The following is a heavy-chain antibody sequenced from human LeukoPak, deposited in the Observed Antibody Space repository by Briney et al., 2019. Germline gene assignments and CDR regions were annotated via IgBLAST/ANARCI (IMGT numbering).Heavy chain of an antibody. V-gene: IGHV3-33*01. D-gene: IGHD5-24*01. CDR1: GFSFSGYG. Sequence: GRSLRLSCAASGFSFSGYGMHWVRQAGGKGLEWVAVIWYDGSNKYYADSVKGRFPISRDNSNNTLYLQMNSLRAEDTAVYYCARDPRGSLDDWGQGTLVTVSS. CDR2: IWYDGSNK. CDR3: ARDPRGSLDD. J-gene: IGHJ4*02.